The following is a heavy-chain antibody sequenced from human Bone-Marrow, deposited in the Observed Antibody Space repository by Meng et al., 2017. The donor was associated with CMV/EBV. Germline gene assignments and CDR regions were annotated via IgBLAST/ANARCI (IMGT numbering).Heavy chain of an antibody. CDR1: GGSFSGYY. CDR2: INHSGST. J-gene: IGHJ4*02. V-gene: IGHV4-34*01. CDR3: AREGHNSSGWSR. D-gene: IGHD6-19*01. Sequence: QVHVKPWGAGLLKPSETLSLTCAVYGGSFSGYYWSWIRQPPGKGLEWIGEINHSGSTNYNPSLKSRVTISVDTSKNQFSLKLSSVTAADTAVYYCAREGHNSSGWSRWGQGTLVTVSS.